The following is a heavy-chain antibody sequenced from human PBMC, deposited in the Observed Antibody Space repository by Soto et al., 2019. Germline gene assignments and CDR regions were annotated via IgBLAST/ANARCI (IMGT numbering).Heavy chain of an antibody. V-gene: IGHV3-30*18. CDR2: TSYDGSNK. D-gene: IGHD2-15*01. CDR3: AKGMNGGKLSYFDY. CDR1: GFTFSSYG. Sequence: QVQLEESGGGVVQPGRSLRLSCAASGFTFSSYGMHWVRQAPGKGLEWVAVTSYDGSNKYYADSVKGRFTISRDNSKNTLYLQMISLTPEDTAVYYCAKGMNGGKLSYFDYRGQGTRVTVSS. J-gene: IGHJ4*02.